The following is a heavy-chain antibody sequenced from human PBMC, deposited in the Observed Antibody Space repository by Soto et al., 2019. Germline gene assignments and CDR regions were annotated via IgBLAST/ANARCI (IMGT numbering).Heavy chain of an antibody. CDR1: GGSISSGDYY. J-gene: IGHJ5*02. Sequence: PSETLSLTCTVSGGSISSGDYYWSWIRQPPGKGLEWIGYIYYSGSTYYNPSLKSRVTISVDTSKNQFSLKLSSVTAADTAVYYCARAMVVIQNWFDPWGQGTLVTVSS. V-gene: IGHV4-30-4*01. CDR2: IYYSGST. CDR3: ARAMVVIQNWFDP. D-gene: IGHD2-21*01.